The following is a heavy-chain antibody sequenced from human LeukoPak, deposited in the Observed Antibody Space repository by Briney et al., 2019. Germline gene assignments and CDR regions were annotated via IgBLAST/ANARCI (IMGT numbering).Heavy chain of an antibody. CDR3: ARAYYYDSSGYADY. J-gene: IGHJ4*02. D-gene: IGHD3-22*01. CDR2: IYHSGST. CDR1: DGSISSYY. Sequence: PSETLSLTCTVSDGSISSYYWGWIRQPPGKGLEWIGSIYHSGSTYYNPSLKSRVTISVDTSKNQFSLKLSSVTAADTAVYYCARAYYYDSSGYADYWGQGTLVTVSS. V-gene: IGHV4-38-2*02.